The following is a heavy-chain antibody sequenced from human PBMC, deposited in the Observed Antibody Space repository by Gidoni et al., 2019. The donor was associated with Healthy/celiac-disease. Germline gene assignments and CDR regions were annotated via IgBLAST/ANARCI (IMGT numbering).Heavy chain of an antibody. CDR1: GFTFSRYS. V-gene: IGHV3-48*02. Sequence: EVQLVESGGGLVQPGGSLRLSCAASGFTFSRYSMNWVRQAPGKGLEWVSYISSSSSTIYYADSVKGRFTISRDNAKNSLYLQMNSLRDEDTAVYYCARVDGGGITIFGVVSGNKWFDPWGQGTLVTVSS. CDR3: ARVDGGGITIFGVVSGNKWFDP. D-gene: IGHD3-3*01. CDR2: ISSSSSTI. J-gene: IGHJ5*02.